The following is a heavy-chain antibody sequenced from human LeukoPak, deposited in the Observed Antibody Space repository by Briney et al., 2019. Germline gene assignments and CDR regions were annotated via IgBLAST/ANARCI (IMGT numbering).Heavy chain of an antibody. D-gene: IGHD4-17*01. CDR2: ISSSSSTI. Sequence: GGSLRLSCAASGFTFSSYSMNWVRQAPGKGLEWVSYISSSSSTIYYADSVKGRFTISRDNAKNSLYLQMNSLRAEDTAVYYCARGAVTTSTWDYYYGMDVWGQGTTVTVSS. V-gene: IGHV3-48*04. CDR3: ARGAVTTSTWDYYYGMDV. CDR1: GFTFSSYS. J-gene: IGHJ6*02.